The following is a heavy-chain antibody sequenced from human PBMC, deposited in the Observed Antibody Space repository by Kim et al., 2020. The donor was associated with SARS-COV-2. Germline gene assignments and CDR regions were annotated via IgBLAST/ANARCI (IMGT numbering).Heavy chain of an antibody. J-gene: IGHJ4*02. Sequence: GGSLRLSCAASGSIVSYTYMSWVRQAPGKGLEWVSLIRRDGSIYYTDSVKGRFTVSRDLSRNTLYLQITSLRVEDTAVYYCAREHLFDGDSWGQGPLATV. CDR3: AREHLFDGDS. CDR1: GSIVSYTY. CDR2: IRRDGSI. D-gene: IGHD3-3*01. V-gene: IGHV3-53*01.